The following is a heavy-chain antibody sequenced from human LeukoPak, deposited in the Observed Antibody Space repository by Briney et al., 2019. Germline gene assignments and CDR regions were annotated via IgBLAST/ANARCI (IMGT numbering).Heavy chain of an antibody. CDR3: AREQIAVAGTLGY. V-gene: IGHV3-7*01. Sequence: GGSLRLSCAASRFTFSSYWMSWVRQAPGKGLEWVANIKQDGSEKYYVDSVKGRFTISRNNAKNSLYLQMNSLRAEDTAVYYCAREQIAVAGTLGYWGQGTLVTVSS. CDR1: RFTFSSYW. J-gene: IGHJ4*02. D-gene: IGHD6-19*01. CDR2: IKQDGSEK.